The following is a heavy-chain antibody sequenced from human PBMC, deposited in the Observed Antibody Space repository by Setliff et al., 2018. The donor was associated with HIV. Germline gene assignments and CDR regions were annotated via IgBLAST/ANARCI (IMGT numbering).Heavy chain of an antibody. V-gene: IGHV1-3*01. D-gene: IGHD1-26*01. CDR1: GYTFTNYA. Sequence: GASVKVSCKASGYTFTNYAIHWVRQAPGQRLEWMGWINAGNGHTKYSQRFQGRVTITRDTSASTAYMELSSLRSEDTAAYYCARVSGLSGELLYFDYWGQGTLVTAPQ. J-gene: IGHJ4*02. CDR2: INAGNGHT. CDR3: ARVSGLSGELLYFDY.